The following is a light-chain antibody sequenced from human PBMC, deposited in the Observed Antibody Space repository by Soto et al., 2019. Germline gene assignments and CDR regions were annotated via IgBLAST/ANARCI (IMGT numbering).Light chain of an antibody. CDR3: SSYEGSNKGV. V-gene: IGLV2-8*01. J-gene: IGLJ2*01. CDR2: EIS. Sequence: QSALTQPPSASGSPGQSVTISCTGTSSNVGGVNYVSWYQHHPGKAPKLLIYEISNRPSGVPDRFSGSKSGTTASLTVSGLQAEDEADYYCSSYEGSNKGVFGGGTKLTVL. CDR1: SSNVGGVNY.